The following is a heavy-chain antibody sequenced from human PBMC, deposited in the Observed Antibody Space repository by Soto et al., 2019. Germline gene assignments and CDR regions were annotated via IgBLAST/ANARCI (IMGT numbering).Heavy chain of an antibody. CDR3: ARRLSGPKEEYNPYYFYGLGV. CDR2: IDPNDYYS. V-gene: IGHV5-10-1*01. CDR1: GYRFSNYW. Sequence: GESLKISCQASGYRFSNYWITCVRQMPGKGLEWMGTIDPNDYYSNNSPSFQGHVTISADTSINTAYLDWSSLKASDTAIYYCARRLSGPKEEYNPYYFYGLGVWGQGTTVTVSS. J-gene: IGHJ6*02. D-gene: IGHD1-1*01.